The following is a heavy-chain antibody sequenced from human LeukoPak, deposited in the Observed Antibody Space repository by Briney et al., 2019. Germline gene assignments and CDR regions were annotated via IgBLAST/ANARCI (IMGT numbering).Heavy chain of an antibody. CDR3: ASRNQYCGGDCFWAFDI. CDR2: ICSSGSYI. J-gene: IGHJ3*02. V-gene: IGHV3-21*01. CDR1: GLTFSRYS. Sequence: GGSLRLSCGASGLTFSRYSMNWVRQAPGKGLEWVSSICSSGSYIYYADSVKGRFTISRDNAKNSLYLQMNSLRAEDTAVYYCASRNQYCGGDCFWAFDIWGRGTMVTVSS. D-gene: IGHD2-21*02.